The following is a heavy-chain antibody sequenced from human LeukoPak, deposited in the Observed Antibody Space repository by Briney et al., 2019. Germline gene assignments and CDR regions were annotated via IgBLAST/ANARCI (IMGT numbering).Heavy chain of an antibody. V-gene: IGHV4-39*07. Sequence: SETLSLTCTVSGDSVTSSSYSWGWIRQSPGKGLEWIGTIYYYGSTYYNPSLKSRVTMSLDTSKNQFSLNLSSVTAADTAVYYCARGRDGTRWWRRIPNSAGVHFDYWGQGTLVTVSS. J-gene: IGHJ4*02. CDR3: ARGRDGTRWWRRIPNSAGVHFDY. CDR2: IYYYGST. D-gene: IGHD2-21*02. CDR1: GDSVTSSSYS.